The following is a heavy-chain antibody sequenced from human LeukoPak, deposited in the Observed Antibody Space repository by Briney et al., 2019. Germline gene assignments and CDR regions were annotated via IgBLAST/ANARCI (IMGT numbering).Heavy chain of an antibody. Sequence: SQTLSLTCTVSGGSISSGDRYWSWIRQSPGKGLEWIGYIYSTGNTYYNPPLKSRVIISVDTSKNQFSLGLNSVTAADTAVYYCARDSYSYGYGGFDYWGQGILVTVSS. J-gene: IGHJ4*02. D-gene: IGHD5-18*01. CDR1: GGSISSGDRY. CDR2: IYSTGNT. V-gene: IGHV4-30-4*01. CDR3: ARDSYSYGYGGFDY.